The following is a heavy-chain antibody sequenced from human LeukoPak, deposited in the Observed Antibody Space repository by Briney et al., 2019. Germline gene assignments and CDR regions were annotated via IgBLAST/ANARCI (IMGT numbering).Heavy chain of an antibody. Sequence: SETLSLTCAVYGGSFSGYYWSWIRQPPGKGLEWIGEINHSGSTNYNPSLKSRVTISVDTSKNQFSLKLSSVTAADTAVYYCARPLDTSLANPFDIWGHGTMVTVSS. CDR2: INHSGST. D-gene: IGHD3-16*01. CDR3: ARPLDTSLANPFDI. V-gene: IGHV4-34*01. CDR1: GGSFSGYY. J-gene: IGHJ3*02.